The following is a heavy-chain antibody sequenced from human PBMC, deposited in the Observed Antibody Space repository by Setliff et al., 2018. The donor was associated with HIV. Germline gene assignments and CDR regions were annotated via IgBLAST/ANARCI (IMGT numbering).Heavy chain of an antibody. Sequence: PSETLSLTCTVTGGSFSNYYWSWIRQPPGKGLEWIGYIYQTGSTNYSPSLQSRVTMSVETSKNQFSLKLSSVTAADTAVYYCARGVAAAGLWGQGTLVTVSS. D-gene: IGHD6-13*01. J-gene: IGHJ4*02. V-gene: IGHV4-4*09. CDR2: IYQTGST. CDR1: GGSFSNYY. CDR3: ARGVAAAGL.